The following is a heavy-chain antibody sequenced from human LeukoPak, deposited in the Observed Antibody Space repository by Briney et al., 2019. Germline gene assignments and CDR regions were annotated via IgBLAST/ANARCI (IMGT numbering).Heavy chain of an antibody. V-gene: IGHV3-66*01. D-gene: IGHD6-13*01. CDR3: AREGSSLYYFDY. CDR1: GFTFSSNY. CDR2: IYSGGST. J-gene: IGHJ4*02. Sequence: GGSLRLSCAASGFTFSSNYMSWVRQAPGKGLEWVSVIYSGGSTYYADSVKGRFTISRDNSKNTLYLQMNSLRAEDTAVYYCAREGSSLYYFDYWGQGTLVTVSS.